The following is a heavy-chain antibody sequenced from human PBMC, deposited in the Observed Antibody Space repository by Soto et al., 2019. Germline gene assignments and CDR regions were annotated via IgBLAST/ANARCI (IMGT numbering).Heavy chain of an antibody. CDR1: GFTFSNSA. J-gene: IGHJ3*02. Sequence: QMQVVQSGPEVKKPGTSVKVSCKTSGFTFSNSAVQWVRQARGQRLEWMAWIVVGSGNTKYEQKFQERVTITRDMSTSTVHMELSSLRSEETAVYYCAAELYSGGSCCSFDIWGQGTMVTVSS. V-gene: IGHV1-58*01. CDR2: IVVGSGNT. CDR3: AAELYSGGSCCSFDI. D-gene: IGHD2-15*01.